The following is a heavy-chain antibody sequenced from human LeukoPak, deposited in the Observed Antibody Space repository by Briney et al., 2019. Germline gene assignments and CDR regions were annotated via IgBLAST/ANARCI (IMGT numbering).Heavy chain of an antibody. CDR1: GFSFGDYA. CDR2: VRGKAFGETT. V-gene: IGHV3-49*04. J-gene: IGHJ4*02. CDR3: TRDRLDSRGYSFGLLDY. Sequence: PGGSLRLSCTTSGFSFGDYAMSWVRQAPGKGLEWAGFVRGKAFGETTAYAASVKGRFTISRDDSKSSAYLEMNSLKTADTAVYYCTRDRLDSRGYSFGLLDYWSQGTLVTVSS. D-gene: IGHD5-18*01.